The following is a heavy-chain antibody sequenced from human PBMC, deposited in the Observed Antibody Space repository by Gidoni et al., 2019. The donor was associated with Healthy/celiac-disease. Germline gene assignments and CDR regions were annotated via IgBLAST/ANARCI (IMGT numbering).Heavy chain of an antibody. CDR1: GFTFSSYG. CDR2: IWYDGSNK. D-gene: IGHD3-10*01. Sequence: QVQLVESGGGVVQPGRSLRLSCAASGFTFSSYGMHWVRQAPGKGLEWVSVIWYDGSNKYYADSVKGRFTISRDNSKNTLYLQMNSLRAEDTAVYYCARGYYGSGTFIDYWGQGTLVTVSS. CDR3: ARGYYGSGTFIDY. J-gene: IGHJ4*02. V-gene: IGHV3-33*01.